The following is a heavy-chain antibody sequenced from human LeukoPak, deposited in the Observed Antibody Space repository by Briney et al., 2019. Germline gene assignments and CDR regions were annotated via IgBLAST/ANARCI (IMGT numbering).Heavy chain of an antibody. D-gene: IGHD6-6*01. J-gene: IGHJ5*02. V-gene: IGHV3-21*01. CDR2: ITGSGGST. Sequence: GGSLRLSCAASGFTFSNYGLSWVRQAPGKGLEWVSGITGSGGSTYYADSVKGRFTISRDNAKNSLSLQMNSLRAEDTAVYYCARGGYSSSSRNWFDPWGQGTLVTVSS. CDR3: ARGGYSSSSRNWFDP. CDR1: GFTFSNYG.